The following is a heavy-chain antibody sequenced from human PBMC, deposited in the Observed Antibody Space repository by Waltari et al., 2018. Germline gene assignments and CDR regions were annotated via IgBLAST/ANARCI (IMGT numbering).Heavy chain of an antibody. Sequence: QVQVQESGPGLVKPSETLSLTCTVSGGSMSGYYWSWIRQAPGKGPEWIGYIYYSGGTNYRPSRKSRVTISVDTSKNQVSLRLSSVTAADAAVYYCARRDGGAGAFDIWGQGTTVTVSS. J-gene: IGHJ3*02. V-gene: IGHV4-59*12. CDR1: GGSMSGYY. D-gene: IGHD4-17*01. CDR3: ARRDGGAGAFDI. CDR2: IYYSGGT.